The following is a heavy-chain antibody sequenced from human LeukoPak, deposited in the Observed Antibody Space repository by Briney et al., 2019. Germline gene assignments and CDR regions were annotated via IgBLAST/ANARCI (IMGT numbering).Heavy chain of an antibody. J-gene: IGHJ6*03. CDR1: GFPFASYA. D-gene: IGHD1-26*01. CDR3: AKAGELHLWLYMDV. Sequence: RAGGSLRLSCAASGFPFASYAMSWVCQTPGKGLEWVSLIIGSVASTYYADSVKGRFTISRDNSKNTPYLQMNSLRADDTAVYYCAKAGELHLWLYMDVWGKGTTVTVS. V-gene: IGHV3-23*01. CDR2: IIGSVAST.